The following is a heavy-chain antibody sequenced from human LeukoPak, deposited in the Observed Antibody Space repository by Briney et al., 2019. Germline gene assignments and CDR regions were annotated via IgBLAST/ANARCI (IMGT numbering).Heavy chain of an antibody. V-gene: IGHV1-18*01. CDR1: GYTFTSYG. CDR2: ISAYNGDT. CDR3: ARRLPIYDSSGYYHQTGHRPFDY. J-gene: IGHJ4*02. Sequence: GASVKVSCKASGYTFTSYGISWVRQAPGQGPEWMGWISAYNGDTNYAQNFQGRVTITRDTSASTAYMELSSLRSEDTAVYYCARRLPIYDSSGYYHQTGHRPFDYWGQGTLVTVSS. D-gene: IGHD3-22*01.